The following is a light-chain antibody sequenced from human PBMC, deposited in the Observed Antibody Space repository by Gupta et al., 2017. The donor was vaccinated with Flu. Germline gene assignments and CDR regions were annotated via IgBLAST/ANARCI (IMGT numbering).Light chain of an antibody. J-gene: IGKJ1*01. V-gene: IGKV2-28*01. CDR2: LGS. Sequence: ISGMSSKSLLQSNGYNYVDWYLQKPGQSPQLLIYLGSNRASGVPERFSGSGSGTDFTLRISRVEAEDVGVYYCMQSLETPRTFGQGTKVEIK. CDR1: KSLLQSNGYNY. CDR3: MQSLETPRT.